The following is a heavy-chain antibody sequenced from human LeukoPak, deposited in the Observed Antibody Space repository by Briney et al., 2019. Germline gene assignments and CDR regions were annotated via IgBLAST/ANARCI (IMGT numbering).Heavy chain of an antibody. CDR2: ISATGDTT. J-gene: IGHJ4*01. CDR1: GFTFSSYA. D-gene: IGHD3-16*01. Sequence: GGSLRLSCAASGFTFSSYAMSWVRQAPGRGLEWVSGISATGDTTYHADSVKGRFTISRDNSKNTLFLQMNSLRAEDTAVYFCTKATLGYPYAYCGFWGHGTLVAVSS. CDR3: TKATLGYPYAYCGF. V-gene: IGHV3-23*01.